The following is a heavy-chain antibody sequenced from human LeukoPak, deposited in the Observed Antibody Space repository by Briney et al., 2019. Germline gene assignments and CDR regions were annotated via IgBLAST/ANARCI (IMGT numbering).Heavy chain of an antibody. Sequence: PGRSLRLSCAASGFTFRSYGMHWVRQAPGKGLEWVAAISYDGSHQYYAYSVKGRFTISRDNSETTLFLQMNSPTAEDTAVYYCAKDGYGPEDSSGYRIDDFWGQGTLVTVSS. V-gene: IGHV3-30*18. D-gene: IGHD6-19*01. CDR2: ISYDGSHQ. CDR3: AKDGYGPEDSSGYRIDDF. J-gene: IGHJ4*02. CDR1: GFTFRSYG.